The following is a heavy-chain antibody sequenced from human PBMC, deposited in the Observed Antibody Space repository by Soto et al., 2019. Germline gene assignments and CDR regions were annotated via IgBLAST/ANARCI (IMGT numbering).Heavy chain of an antibody. CDR2: IIPIFGTA. CDR1: GGTFSSYA. J-gene: IGHJ3*02. D-gene: IGHD2-15*01. CDR3: ARGPPNRCSGGSCYFAFDI. Sequence: ASVKVSCKASGGTFSSYAISWVRQAPGQGLEWMGGIIPIFGTANYAQKFQGRVTITADESTSTAYMELSSLRSEDTAVYYCARGPPNRCSGGSCYFAFDIWGQGTMVTVSS. V-gene: IGHV1-69*13.